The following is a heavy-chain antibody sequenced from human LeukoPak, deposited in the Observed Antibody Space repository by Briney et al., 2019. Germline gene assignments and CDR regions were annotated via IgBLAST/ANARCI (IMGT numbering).Heavy chain of an antibody. J-gene: IGHJ4*02. CDR1: GGSISSGSYY. V-gene: IGHV4-61*02. Sequence: SETLSLTCSVAGGSISSGSYYWRWLRQPAGTGLEWLGRIYTSGSTNYNPSLKSRVTISVDTSKNQFSLKLSSVTAADTAVYYCARCGYSGYGGFDYWGQGTLVTVSS. CDR3: ARCGYSGYGGFDY. CDR2: IYTSGST. D-gene: IGHD5-12*01.